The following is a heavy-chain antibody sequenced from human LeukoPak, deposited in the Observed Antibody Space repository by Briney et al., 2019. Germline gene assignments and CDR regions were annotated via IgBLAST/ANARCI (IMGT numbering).Heavy chain of an antibody. CDR1: GYTFTGYY. J-gene: IGHJ4*02. D-gene: IGHD2-2*01. V-gene: IGHV1-2*02. CDR3: AIGDLGYCSSTSCLES. CDR2: INPNNGGT. Sequence: GASVKVSCKASGYTFTGYYMHWVRQAPGQGPEWMGWINPNNGGTNNAQKFQGRVTMTRDTSISTAYMELSRLRSDDTAVYYCAIGDLGYCSSTSCLESSGQGTLVTVSP.